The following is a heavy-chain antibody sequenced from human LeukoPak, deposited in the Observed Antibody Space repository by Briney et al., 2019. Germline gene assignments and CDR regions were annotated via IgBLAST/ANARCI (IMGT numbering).Heavy chain of an antibody. V-gene: IGHV4-59*01. CDR1: GGSISSYY. D-gene: IGHD4-17*01. Sequence: SETLPLTCTVSGGSISSYYWSWIRQPPGKGLERIGYIYYSGSTNYNPSLKSRVTISVDTSKNQFSLKLSSVTAADTAVYYCARDSDHYGDYEEVWFDPWGQGTLVTVSS. CDR2: IYYSGST. CDR3: ARDSDHYGDYEEVWFDP. J-gene: IGHJ5*02.